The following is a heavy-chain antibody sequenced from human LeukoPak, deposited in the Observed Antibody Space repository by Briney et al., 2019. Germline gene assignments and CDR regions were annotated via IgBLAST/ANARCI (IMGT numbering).Heavy chain of an antibody. CDR1: GFTFSSYS. D-gene: IGHD2-15*01. CDR2: ISSSSSYI. V-gene: IGHV3-21*01. Sequence: GGSLRLSCAASGFTFSSYSMNWVRQAPGKGLEWVSSISSSSSYIYYADSVKGRFTISRDNAKNSLYLQMSSLRAEDTAVYYCARDAGWQEWDYWGQGTLVTVSS. J-gene: IGHJ4*02. CDR3: ARDAGWQEWDY.